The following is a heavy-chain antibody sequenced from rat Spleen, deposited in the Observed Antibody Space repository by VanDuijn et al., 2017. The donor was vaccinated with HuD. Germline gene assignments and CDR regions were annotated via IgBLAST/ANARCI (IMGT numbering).Heavy chain of an antibody. Sequence: QVQLKESGPGLVQPSQTLSLTCTVSEFSLTGNNIHWVRPPPGKGLAWKGVMLTGGTTAYNPLPKSRLSIPRDISKGKVFLKMNSLQTEDTATYYCARENFGTTFAYWGQGTLVTVSS. CDR2: MLTGGTT. CDR3: ARENFGTTFAY. D-gene: IGHD1-10*01. J-gene: IGHJ3*01. V-gene: IGHV2-30*01. CDR1: EFSLTGNN.